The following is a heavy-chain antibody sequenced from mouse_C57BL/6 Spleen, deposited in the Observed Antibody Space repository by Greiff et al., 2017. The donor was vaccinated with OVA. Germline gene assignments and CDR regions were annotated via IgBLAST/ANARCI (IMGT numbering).Heavy chain of an antibody. V-gene: IGHV1-42*01. CDR2: IHPSTGGT. J-gene: IGHJ2*01. Sequence: VQLQQSGPELVKPGASVKISCKASGYSFTGYYMNWVKQSPEKSLEWIGEIHPSTGGTTFNQKFKAKATLTVDKSSSTAYMQLKSLTSEDSAVYYWARRNYDGYGYWGQGTTLTVSS. CDR3: ARRNYDGYGY. D-gene: IGHD2-3*01. CDR1: GYSFTGYY.